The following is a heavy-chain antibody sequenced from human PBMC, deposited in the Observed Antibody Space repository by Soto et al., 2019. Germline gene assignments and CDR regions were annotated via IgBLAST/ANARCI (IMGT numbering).Heavy chain of an antibody. CDR2: IYPGDSET. CDR3: ARQRPVGGHRAYDI. J-gene: IGHJ3*02. CDR1: EYSFSRYL. V-gene: IGHV5-51*01. D-gene: IGHD2-15*01. Sequence: GESLKISCKASEYSFSRYLIGCVRQLLGKGLEWMGIIYPGDSETKYSPSFEGQVTISADKSINTAYLQWSSLKASDTAIYYCARQRPVGGHRAYDIRAQGTIVTVSS.